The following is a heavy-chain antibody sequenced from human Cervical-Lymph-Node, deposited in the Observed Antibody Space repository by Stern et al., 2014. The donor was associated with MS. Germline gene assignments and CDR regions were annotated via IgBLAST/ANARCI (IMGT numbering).Heavy chain of an antibody. J-gene: IGHJ2*01. CDR2: VYYSGIT. Sequence: VQLQESGPGLVKPSETLSLICTVSGGSITNRDYWGWIRQSPGKGLEWIGNVYYSGITYYRPSLKSRATISIDTSRNQFFLRLTSVTATDTAVYFCARGVTAVTNYVPNWCFDLWGRGTLVTVSS. V-gene: IGHV4-39*02. D-gene: IGHD4-11*01. CDR3: ARGVTAVTNYVPNWCFDL. CDR1: GGSITNRDY.